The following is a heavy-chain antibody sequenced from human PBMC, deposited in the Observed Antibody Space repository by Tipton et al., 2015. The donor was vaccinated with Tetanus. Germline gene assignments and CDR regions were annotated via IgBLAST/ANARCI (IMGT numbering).Heavy chain of an antibody. J-gene: IGHJ4*02. V-gene: IGHV3-21*01. CDR2: ISSSSRYI. CDR3: ARDPVLGIGTH. CDR1: GFTLSRYT. Sequence: GSLRLSCAASGFTLSRYTLNWVRQAPGKGLEWVSSISSSSRYIYYADSVRGRFTVSRDNAKNSVYLQMNSLRAEDTAVYFCARDPVLGIGTHWGQGTLVIVSS. D-gene: IGHD2-21*01.